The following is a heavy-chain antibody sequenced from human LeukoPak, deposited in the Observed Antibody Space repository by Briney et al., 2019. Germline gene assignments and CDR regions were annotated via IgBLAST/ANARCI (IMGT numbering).Heavy chain of an antibody. V-gene: IGHV1-2*02. CDR3: ASVDYYDSSGPSFDY. D-gene: IGHD3-22*01. J-gene: IGHJ4*02. Sequence: ASVKDSCKASGYTFTGYYMHWVRQAPGQGLEWMGWINPNSGGTNYAQKFQGRVTMTRDTSISTAYMELSRLRSDDTAVYYCASVDYYDSSGPSFDYWGQGTLVTVSS. CDR2: INPNSGGT. CDR1: GYTFTGYY.